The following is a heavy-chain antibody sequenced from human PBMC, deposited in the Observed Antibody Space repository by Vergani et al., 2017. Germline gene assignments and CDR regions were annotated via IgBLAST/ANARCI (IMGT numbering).Heavy chain of an antibody. CDR2: INNNGSST. V-gene: IGHV3-23*01. CDR3: AKLCGSDSCQYGGGAFDV. J-gene: IGHJ3*01. Sequence: QLLESGGGLIQPGGSLRLSCAASGFTFNTYAMTWVRQAPGTGLAWVSGINNNGSSTYYGDSVKGRFTISRDNSKNTLYMQMTALRAQETPTYYCAKLCGSDSCQYGGGAFDVCGHGTMVTVSS. D-gene: IGHD2-21*02. CDR1: GFTFNTYA.